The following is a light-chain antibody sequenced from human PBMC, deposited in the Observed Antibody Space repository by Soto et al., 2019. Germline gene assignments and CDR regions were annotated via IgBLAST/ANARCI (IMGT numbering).Light chain of an antibody. CDR1: QSVSSY. J-gene: IGKJ5*01. CDR2: DAS. Sequence: EIELTQSPVTLSLSPWQRAPLSCLASQSVSSYLAWYQHKPGQAPRLLIYDASNRATGIPARFSGSGSGTDFTLTISSLEPEDFAVYYCQQRSNWPITFCHGSRLEIK. CDR3: QQRSNWPIT. V-gene: IGKV3-11*01.